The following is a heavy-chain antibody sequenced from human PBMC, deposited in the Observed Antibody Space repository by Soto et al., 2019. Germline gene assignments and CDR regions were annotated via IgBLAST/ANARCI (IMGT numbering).Heavy chain of an antibody. CDR1: GVSISSGDYY. V-gene: IGHV4-30-4*02. D-gene: IGHD3-3*01. Sequence: SDTLSITCTVSGVSISSGDYYWSWIRQPPGKGLEWIGYIYYSGSTYYNPSLKSRVTISVDTSKNQFSLKLSSVTAADTAVYYCARGSYYDFWSGYYSLHWFDPWGQGTLVTVSS. J-gene: IGHJ5*02. CDR3: ARGSYYDFWSGYYSLHWFDP. CDR2: IYYSGST.